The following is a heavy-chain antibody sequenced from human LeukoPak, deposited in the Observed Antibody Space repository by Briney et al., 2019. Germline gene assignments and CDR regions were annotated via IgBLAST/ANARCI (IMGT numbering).Heavy chain of an antibody. V-gene: IGHV3-21*01. D-gene: IGHD6-25*01. CDR2: ISSSSSYI. J-gene: IGHJ3*02. CDR3: ARDQSFIAAQGWAFDI. Sequence: GGSLRLSCAASGFTFSSYSMNWVRQAPGKGLEWVSSISSSSSYIYYADSVKGRFTISRDNAKNSLYLQMNSLRAEDTAVYYCARDQSFIAAQGWAFDIWGQGTMVTVSS. CDR1: GFTFSSYS.